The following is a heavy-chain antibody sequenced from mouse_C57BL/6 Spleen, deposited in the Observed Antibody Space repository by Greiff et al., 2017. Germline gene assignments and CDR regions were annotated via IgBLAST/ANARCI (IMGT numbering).Heavy chain of an antibody. D-gene: IGHD3-1*01. CDR1: GYTFTSYW. CDR2: IDPSDSYT. CDR3: ARSGNPWHFDV. V-gene: IGHV1-69*01. Sequence: QVQLQQPGAELVMPGASVKLSCKASGYTFTSYWMHWVKQRPGQGLEWIGEIDPSDSYTNYNQKFKGKSTLTVDKSSSTAYMQLSSLTSEDSAVYYCARSGNPWHFDVWGTGTTVTVSS. J-gene: IGHJ1*03.